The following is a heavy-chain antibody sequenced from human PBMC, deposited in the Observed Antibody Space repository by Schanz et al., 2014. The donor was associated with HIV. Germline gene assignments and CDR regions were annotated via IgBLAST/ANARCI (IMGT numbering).Heavy chain of an antibody. D-gene: IGHD1-26*01. Sequence: EVQLVESGGGLVKPGGSLRLSCAASGFTFDDYVMHWVRQAPGKGLEWVSGMSWNRRRIGYGDAVKGRFTISRDNANNFVYLEMNGLRVEDTALYYCAKGIMGATEYYYGMDVWGQGTMVTVSS. CDR1: GFTFDDYV. V-gene: IGHV3-9*01. CDR3: AKGIMGATEYYYGMDV. J-gene: IGHJ6*02. CDR2: MSWNRRRI.